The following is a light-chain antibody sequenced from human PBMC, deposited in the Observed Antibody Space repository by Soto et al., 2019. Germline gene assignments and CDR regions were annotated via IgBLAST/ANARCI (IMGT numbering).Light chain of an antibody. CDR3: VSYTTSASYV. CDR2: DVS. V-gene: IGLV2-14*01. CDR1: SSDVGGFIF. Sequence: QSALTQPASVSGSPGQSITIACTGTSSDVGGFIFVSWYQQHPGRAPKLMIYDVSNRPSGVSNRFSGSTSGNTASLTISGLQADDDADYYCVSYTTSASYVFGTGTQVTVL. J-gene: IGLJ1*01.